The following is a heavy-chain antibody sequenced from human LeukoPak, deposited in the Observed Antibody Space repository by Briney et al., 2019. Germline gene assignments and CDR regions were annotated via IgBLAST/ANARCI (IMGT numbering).Heavy chain of an antibody. CDR1: GFTFSDAW. J-gene: IGHJ4*02. V-gene: IGHV3-15*01. CDR3: STVHDYGDTF. Sequence: PGGSLRLSCAASGFTFSDAWMSWVRQAPGKGLEWVGRLRSKTDGGTTDYAAPVEGRFTISGDDSKNTLYLQMNSLRTEDTAFYYCSTVHDYGDTFWGQGTLVTVSS. D-gene: IGHD4-17*01. CDR2: LRSKTDGGTT.